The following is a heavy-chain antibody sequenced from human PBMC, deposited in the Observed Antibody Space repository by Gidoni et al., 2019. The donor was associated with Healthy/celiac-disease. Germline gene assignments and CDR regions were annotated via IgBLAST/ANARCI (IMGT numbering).Heavy chain of an antibody. CDR2: INHSGST. CDR3: ARVVGYCSGGSCSKTGFDY. Sequence: GEINHSGSTNYNPSLKSRVTISVDTSKNQFSLKLSSVTAADTAVYYCARVVGYCSGGSCSKTGFDYWGQGTLVTVSS. J-gene: IGHJ4*02. D-gene: IGHD2-15*01. V-gene: IGHV4-34*01.